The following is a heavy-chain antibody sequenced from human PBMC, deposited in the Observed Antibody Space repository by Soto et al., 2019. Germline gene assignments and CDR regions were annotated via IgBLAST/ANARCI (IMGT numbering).Heavy chain of an antibody. D-gene: IGHD4-17*01. J-gene: IGHJ4*02. CDR1: GYTFTSYY. Sequence: GASVKVSCKASGYTFTSYYMHWVRQAPGQGLEWMGIINPSGGSTSYAQKFQGRVTMTRDTSTSTVYMELSSLRSEDTAVYYCARDAPTVTKQGHLKSFDYWGQGTLVTVST. CDR2: INPSGGST. V-gene: IGHV1-46*01. CDR3: ARDAPTVTKQGHLKSFDY.